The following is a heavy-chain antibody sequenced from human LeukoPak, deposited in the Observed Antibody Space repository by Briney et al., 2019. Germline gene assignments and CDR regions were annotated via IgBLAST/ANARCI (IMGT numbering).Heavy chain of an antibody. CDR1: GDSASGYY. Sequence: SETLSLTCTVSGDSASGYYWSWIRQPPGKGQEWIGYIYYSGSTNSDPYHKSRVTMSVDTSKNQFSLKLTSVTAADTAVYYCARDRFGRTTHFDYWGQGTLVTVSS. CDR3: ARDRFGRTTHFDY. CDR2: IYYSGST. J-gene: IGHJ4*02. D-gene: IGHD4-17*01. V-gene: IGHV4-59*02.